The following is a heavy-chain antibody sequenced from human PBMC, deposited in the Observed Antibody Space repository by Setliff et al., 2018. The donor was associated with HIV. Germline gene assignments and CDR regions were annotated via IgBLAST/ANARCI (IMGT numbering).Heavy chain of an antibody. CDR2: INHSGST. V-gene: IGHV4-34*01. J-gene: IGHJ3*02. D-gene: IGHD2-8*01. CDR1: GGSFSGYY. CDR3: AGGPVFLGSSPAFDI. Sequence: PSETLSLTCAVYGGSFSGYYWSWIRQPPGKGLEWIGEINHSGSTNYNPSLKSRVTISVDTSKNQFSLKLSSVTAADTAVYYCAGGPVFLGSSPAFDIWGQGTMVTVSS.